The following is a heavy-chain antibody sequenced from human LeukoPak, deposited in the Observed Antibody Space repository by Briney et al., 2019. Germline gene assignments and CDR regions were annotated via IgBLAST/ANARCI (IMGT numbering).Heavy chain of an antibody. V-gene: IGHV1-69*05. D-gene: IGHD1-14*01. CDR3: ARLNNHYYHAWFDP. J-gene: IGHJ5*02. Sequence: ASVKVSCKASGGTFSSYAISWVRQAPGQGLEWMGGIIPIFGTANYAQKFQGRVTITTDESTSTAYMGLSSLRSEDTAVYYCARLNNHYYHAWFDPWGQGTLVTVSS. CDR2: IIPIFGTA. CDR1: GGTFSSYA.